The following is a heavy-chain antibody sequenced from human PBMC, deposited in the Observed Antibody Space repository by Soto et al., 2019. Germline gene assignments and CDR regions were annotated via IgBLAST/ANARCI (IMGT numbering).Heavy chain of an antibody. D-gene: IGHD6-13*01. Sequence: SETLSLTCAVSGGSISSSNWWSWVRQPPGKGLEWIGGIYHSGSTNYNPSLKSRVTISVDTSKNQFSLKLSSVTAADTAVYYCARHQSHSSSYVDPWGQGTLVTVSS. CDR1: GGSISSSNW. CDR2: IYHSGST. J-gene: IGHJ5*02. V-gene: IGHV4-4*02. CDR3: ARHQSHSSSYVDP.